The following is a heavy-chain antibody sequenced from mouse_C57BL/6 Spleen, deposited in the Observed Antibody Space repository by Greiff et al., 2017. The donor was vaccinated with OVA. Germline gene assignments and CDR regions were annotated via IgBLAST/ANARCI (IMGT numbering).Heavy chain of an antibody. V-gene: IGHV5-12*01. CDR1: GFTFSDYY. J-gene: IGHJ1*03. CDR3: CRGGYYGSSYNWYFDV. CDR2: ISNGGGST. Sequence: EVQLVESGGGLVQPGGSLKLSCAASGFTFSDYYMYWVRQTPEKRLEWVAYISNGGGSTYYPDTVKGRFTISRDNAKNTLYLQMSRLKAEDTAMXYWCRGGYYGSSYNWYFDVWGTGTTVTVSS. D-gene: IGHD1-1*01.